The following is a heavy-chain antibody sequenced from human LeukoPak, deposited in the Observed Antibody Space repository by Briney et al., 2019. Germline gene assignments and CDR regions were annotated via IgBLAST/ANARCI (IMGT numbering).Heavy chain of an antibody. D-gene: IGHD2-2*01. CDR1: GGTFSSYA. J-gene: IGHJ5*02. CDR2: IIPIFGTA. CDR3: ARDDCSSTSRPVNWFDP. Sequence: GASVKVSCKASGGTFSSYAISWVRQAPGQGLEWMGGIIPIFGTANYAQKFQGRVTITADESTSTAYMELSSLRSEDTAVYYCARDDCSSTSRPVNWFDPWGQGTLVTVSS. V-gene: IGHV1-69*13.